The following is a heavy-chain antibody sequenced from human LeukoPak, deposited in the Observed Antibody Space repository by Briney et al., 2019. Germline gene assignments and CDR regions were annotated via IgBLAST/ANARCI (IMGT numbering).Heavy chain of an antibody. CDR2: FDPEDGET. J-gene: IGHJ4*02. CDR1: GYTLTELS. CDR3: ARDYYYDNSGYYPGDY. V-gene: IGHV1-24*01. Sequence: ASVKVSCKVSGYTLTELSMHWVRQAPGKGLEWMGGFDPEDGETIYAQKFQGRVIMTRDMSTSTVYMELSSLRSEDTAVYYCARDYYYDNSGYYPGDYWGQGTLVTVSS. D-gene: IGHD3-22*01.